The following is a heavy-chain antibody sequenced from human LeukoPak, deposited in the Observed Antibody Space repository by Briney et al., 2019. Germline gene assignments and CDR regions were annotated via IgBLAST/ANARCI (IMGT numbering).Heavy chain of an antibody. CDR3: ARVNYGSATKEDY. CDR2: IYYSGSA. V-gene: IGHV4-31*03. J-gene: IGHJ4*02. Sequence: KASETLSLTCTASGGSISSGGYYWSWIRQHPGKGLEWIGYIYYSGSAYYNPSLKSRVTISVDTSENQFSLKLSSVTAADTAVYYCARVNYGSATKEDYWGQGTLVTVSS. D-gene: IGHD3-10*01. CDR1: GGSISSGGYY.